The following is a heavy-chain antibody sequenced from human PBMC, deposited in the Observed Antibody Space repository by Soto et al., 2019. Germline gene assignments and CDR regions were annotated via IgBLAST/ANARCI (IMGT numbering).Heavy chain of an antibody. D-gene: IGHD6-13*01. Sequence: EVQLVESGGGLVKSGGSLTLSCAASGFTFSISTMFWVRQAPGKRLEWVSSISSGSTYFYYADSVKGRFSISRDNAKRSLFLQMNSLRVEDTAVYYCARGDGTGLHSSGWSPRFWGQGTLVTVSS. CDR2: ISSGSTYF. V-gene: IGHV3-21*01. CDR1: GFTFSIST. CDR3: ARGDGTGLHSSGWSPRF. J-gene: IGHJ4*02.